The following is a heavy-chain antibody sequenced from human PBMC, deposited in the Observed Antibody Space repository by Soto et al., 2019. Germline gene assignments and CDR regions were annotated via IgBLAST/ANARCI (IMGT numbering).Heavy chain of an antibody. CDR2: IWYDGSNK. J-gene: IGHJ4*02. V-gene: IGHV3-33*01. CDR3: ARKYYYDSSGYLIDY. CDR1: GFTFSSYG. D-gene: IGHD3-22*01. Sequence: GGSLRLSCAASGFTFSSYGMHWVRQAPGKGLEWVAVIWYDGSNKYYADSVKGRFTISRDNSKNTLYLQMNSLRAEDTAVYYCARKYYYDSSGYLIDYWGQGTLVTVS.